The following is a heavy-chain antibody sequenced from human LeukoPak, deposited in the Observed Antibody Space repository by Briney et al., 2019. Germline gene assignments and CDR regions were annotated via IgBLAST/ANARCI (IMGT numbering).Heavy chain of an antibody. CDR3: ARGYSSSWYLAEYFQH. CDR1: GYTLTSYG. J-gene: IGHJ1*01. D-gene: IGHD6-13*01. CDR2: ISAYNGNT. Sequence: SVNVSCKASGYTLTSYGISWVRQAPGQGLEWMGWISAYNGNTNYAQGLQGRVTMTTDTSTSIAYMELRSLGSDDTAMYYCARGYSSSWYLAEYFQHWGQGTLITVSS. V-gene: IGHV1-18*01.